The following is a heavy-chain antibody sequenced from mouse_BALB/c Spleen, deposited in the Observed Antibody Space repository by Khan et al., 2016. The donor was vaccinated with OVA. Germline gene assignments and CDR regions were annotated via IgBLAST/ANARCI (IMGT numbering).Heavy chain of an antibody. Sequence: QVQLKESGPGLVQPSQRLSITCTVSGFSLTTYGVHWVRQSPGKGLEWLGVIWSGGSTNYNAAFFSRLSISKDNSKSQVFFNMNSLQAEDTAIYYCARNYDFGEELAYRGQGTLVTVSA. V-gene: IGHV2-2*01. CDR1: GFSLTTYG. CDR3: ARNYDFGEELAY. D-gene: IGHD2-4*01. J-gene: IGHJ3*01. CDR2: IWSGGST.